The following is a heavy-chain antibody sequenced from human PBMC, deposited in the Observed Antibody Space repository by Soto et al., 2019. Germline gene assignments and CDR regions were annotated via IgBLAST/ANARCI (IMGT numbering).Heavy chain of an antibody. J-gene: IGHJ3*02. CDR3: AKEGYCSSTSCYTGAFDI. CDR1: GFTFSSYA. CDR2: ISGSGGST. V-gene: IGHV3-23*01. Sequence: GGSLRLSCAASGFTFSSYAMSWVRQAPGKXLEWVSAISGSGGSTYYADSVKGRFTISRDNSKNTLYLQMNSLRAEDTAVYYCAKEGYCSSTSCYTGAFDIWGQGTMVTVSS. D-gene: IGHD2-2*02.